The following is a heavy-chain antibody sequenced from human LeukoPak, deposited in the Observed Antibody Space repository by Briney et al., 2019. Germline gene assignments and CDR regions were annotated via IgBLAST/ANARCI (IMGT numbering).Heavy chain of an antibody. CDR2: INSGSGDT. CDR3: VREARAAADY. V-gene: IGHV1-2*02. J-gene: IGHJ4*02. Sequence: XXXQXXGQXXEWVGWINSGSGDTNYAQRFQGRVTVTRDTSISTTYMEVYNLKSDDTAVYYCVREARAAADYWGQGTLVTVSS. D-gene: IGHD2-15*01.